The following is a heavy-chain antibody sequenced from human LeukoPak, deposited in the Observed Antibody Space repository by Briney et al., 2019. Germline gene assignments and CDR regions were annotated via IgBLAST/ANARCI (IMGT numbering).Heavy chain of an antibody. Sequence: PSETLSLTCTVSGGSISSSSYFWGWIRQPPGEGLEWIGSFHYSGSTYYNPSLKRRVTISEDTSKNQFSLKLSSVTAADTAVYYCARDGGSYYFDYWGQGTLVTVSS. CDR2: FHYSGST. CDR3: ARDGGSYYFDY. D-gene: IGHD1-26*01. CDR1: GGSISSSSYF. J-gene: IGHJ4*02. V-gene: IGHV4-39*07.